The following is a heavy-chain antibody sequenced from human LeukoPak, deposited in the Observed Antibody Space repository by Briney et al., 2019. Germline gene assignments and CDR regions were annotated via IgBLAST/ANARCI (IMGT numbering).Heavy chain of an antibody. CDR3: ARAKTGITMVRGVITPMNY. D-gene: IGHD3-10*01. J-gene: IGHJ4*02. CDR1: GYTFTGYF. Sequence: ASVKVSCKASGYTFTGYFMHWVRQAPGQGLEWMGWINPNSGGTNYAQKFQGRVTMTRETSISTAYMELSRLRSDDTAVYYCARAKTGITMVRGVITPMNYWGQGTLVTVSS. CDR2: INPNSGGT. V-gene: IGHV1-2*02.